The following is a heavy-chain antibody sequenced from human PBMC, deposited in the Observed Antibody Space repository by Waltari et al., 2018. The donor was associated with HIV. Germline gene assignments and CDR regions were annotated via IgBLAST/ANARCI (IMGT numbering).Heavy chain of an antibody. J-gene: IGHJ3*02. CDR1: LYPLTAYY. CDR3: ERDMTTVTTRGAFDI. Sequence: VQLVQSWVKVKKPVATVRSPCEASLYPLTAYYLHCVRQALGQGLEWMGWINPNSGGTKDAQKFQGSVTMTSDTSISTAYMELSRLRSDETAVYYCERDMTTVTTRGAFDIWGQGTMVTVSS. D-gene: IGHD4-17*01. CDR2: INPNSGGT. V-gene: IGHV1-2*02.